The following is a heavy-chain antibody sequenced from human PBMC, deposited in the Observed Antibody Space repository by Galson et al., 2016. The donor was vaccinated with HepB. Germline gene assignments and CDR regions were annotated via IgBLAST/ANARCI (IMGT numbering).Heavy chain of an antibody. CDR2: IRSKANSYAT. V-gene: IGHV3-73*01. D-gene: IGHD6-19*01. CDR1: GFTFSGSA. J-gene: IGHJ4*02. Sequence: SLRLSCAASGFTFSGSAMHWVRQASGKGLEWVGRIRSKANSYATAYAASVKRRFTISRDDSKNTAYLQMNSLKTEDTAVYYRIIAVAGLFDYWGQGTLVTVSS. CDR3: IIAVAGLFDY.